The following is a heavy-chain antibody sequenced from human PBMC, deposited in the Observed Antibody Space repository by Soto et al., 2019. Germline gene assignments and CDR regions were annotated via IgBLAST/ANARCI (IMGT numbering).Heavy chain of an antibody. Sequence: PGESLKISCKGSGYSFTSYWIGWVRQMPGKGLEWMGIIYPGDSDTRYSPSFQGQVTISADKSISTAYLQWSSLKASDTAMYYCAGSPYYYGSGSYRDYYGMDVWGQGTTVTVSS. CDR1: GYSFTSYW. CDR2: IYPGDSDT. D-gene: IGHD3-10*01. CDR3: AGSPYYYGSGSYRDYYGMDV. V-gene: IGHV5-51*01. J-gene: IGHJ6*02.